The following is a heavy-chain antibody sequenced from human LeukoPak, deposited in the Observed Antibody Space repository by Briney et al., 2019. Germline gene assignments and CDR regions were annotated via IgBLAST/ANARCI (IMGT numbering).Heavy chain of an antibody. CDR3: AREKYCYGSGSYGLSWFDP. D-gene: IGHD3-10*01. CDR2: IYYSGST. J-gene: IGHJ5*02. V-gene: IGHV4-59*01. Sequence: SETLSLTCTVSGGSISSYYWSWIRQPPGKGLEWIGYIYYSGSTNYNPSLKSRVTISVDTSKNQFSLKPSSVTAADTAVYYCAREKYCYGSGSYGLSWFDPWGQGTLVTVSS. CDR1: GGSISSYY.